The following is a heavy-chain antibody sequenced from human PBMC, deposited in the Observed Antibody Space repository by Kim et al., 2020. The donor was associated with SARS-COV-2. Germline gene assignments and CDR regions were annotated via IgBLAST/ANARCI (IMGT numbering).Heavy chain of an antibody. CDR1: GFTFSSYV. CDR3: AKDPTRITIFGVVTYFDY. D-gene: IGHD3-3*01. CDR2: ISGSGGST. J-gene: IGHJ4*02. Sequence: GGSLRLSCAASGFTFSSYVMSWVRQAPGKGLEWVSAISGSGGSTYYADSVKGRFTISRDNCKNTLYLQMNSLRAEDTAVYYCAKDPTRITIFGVVTYFDYWGQGTLVTVSS. V-gene: IGHV3-23*01.